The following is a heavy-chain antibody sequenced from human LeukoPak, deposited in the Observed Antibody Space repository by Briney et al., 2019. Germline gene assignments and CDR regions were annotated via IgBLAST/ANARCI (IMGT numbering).Heavy chain of an antibody. J-gene: IGHJ3*02. D-gene: IGHD3-3*01. V-gene: IGHV4-59*01. Sequence: PSETLSLTCTVSSGSISDDYWHWLRQPPGKELEWIGNIYSSGKTSFNPSLKSRLTMSIDTAKNQFSLNLSSLTAADTAVYYCARLPGRITIRPSGAFDIWGQGTMVTVSS. CDR3: ARLPGRITIRPSGAFDI. CDR1: SGSISDDY. CDR2: IYSSGKT.